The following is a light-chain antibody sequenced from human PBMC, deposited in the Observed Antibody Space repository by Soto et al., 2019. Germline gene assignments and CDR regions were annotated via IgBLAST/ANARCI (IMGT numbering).Light chain of an antibody. CDR2: GAS. Sequence: EIVLTQSPATLSVSPGEGATLSCRASQSLNTNLAWYQHKPGQAPRLLISGASSRAADIPDRFSGSGSGTDFTLTINRLEPEDFAVYYCQQYGSSSITFGQGTRLEI. CDR1: QSLNTN. J-gene: IGKJ5*01. CDR3: QQYGSSSIT. V-gene: IGKV3-20*01.